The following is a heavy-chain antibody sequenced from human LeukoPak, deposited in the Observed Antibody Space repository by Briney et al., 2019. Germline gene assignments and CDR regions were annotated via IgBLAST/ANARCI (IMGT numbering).Heavy chain of an antibody. CDR2: ISWNSGSI. CDR1: GFTFDDYA. CDR3: ARVRYFDWLSTFDY. Sequence: GGSLRLSCAASGFTFDDYAMHWVRQAPGKGLEWVSGISWNSGSIGYADSVKGRFTISRDNAKNSLYLQMNSLRAEDTAVYYCARVRYFDWLSTFDYWGQGTLVTVSS. J-gene: IGHJ4*02. V-gene: IGHV3-9*01. D-gene: IGHD3-9*01.